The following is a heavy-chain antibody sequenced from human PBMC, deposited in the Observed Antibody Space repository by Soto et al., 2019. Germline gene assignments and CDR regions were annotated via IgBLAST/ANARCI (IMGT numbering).Heavy chain of an antibody. Sequence: QVQLQESGPGLVKPSQTLSLTCTVSGGSISSGGYYWSWIRQHPGKGLEWIGYIYYSGSTYYNPSLKSRVTIAVDTSKNQCSLKLSSVTAADTAVYYCAMGCSGGSCYVDYWGQGTLVTVSS. CDR3: AMGCSGGSCYVDY. V-gene: IGHV4-31*03. CDR1: GGSISSGGYY. D-gene: IGHD2-15*01. CDR2: IYYSGST. J-gene: IGHJ4*02.